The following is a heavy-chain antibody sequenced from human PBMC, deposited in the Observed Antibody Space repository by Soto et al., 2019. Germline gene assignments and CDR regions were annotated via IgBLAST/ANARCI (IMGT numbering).Heavy chain of an antibody. D-gene: IGHD6-25*01. CDR3: GRDSIAAPNWFDP. J-gene: IGHJ5*02. V-gene: IGHV3-48*03. Sequence: GSRRLSGAVSGXTRRNFEMNWVRQVPGKGLEWLSYISSSGSKTYYAESVKGRFTISRDNTEESLFLQMNSLRFEDTGIYFCGRDSIAAPNWFDPWGQGTRGTVSS. CDR1: GXTRRNFE. CDR2: ISSSGSKT.